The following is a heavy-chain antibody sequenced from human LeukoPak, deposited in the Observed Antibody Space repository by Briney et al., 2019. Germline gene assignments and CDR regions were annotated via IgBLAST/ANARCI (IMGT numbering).Heavy chain of an antibody. CDR1: GYTFTSYY. J-gene: IGHJ4*02. D-gene: IGHD2-21*01. CDR3: ARGRNLLVNY. V-gene: IGHV1-46*01. Sequence: ASVKVSCKASGYTFTSYYMHWVRQAPGQGLEWMGIINPSGGSTSYAQKFQGRVTMTRNTSISTAYMELSNLRSEDTAVYYCARGRNLLVNYWGQGTLVTVSS. CDR2: INPSGGST.